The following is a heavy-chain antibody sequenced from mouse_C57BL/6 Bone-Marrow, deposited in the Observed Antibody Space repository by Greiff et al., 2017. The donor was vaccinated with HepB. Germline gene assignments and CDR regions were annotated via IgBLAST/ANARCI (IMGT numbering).Heavy chain of an antibody. CDR2: ISSGGSYT. CDR3: ARRDYGSSYYAMDY. Sequence: EVQRVESGGDLVKPGGSLKLSCAASGFTFSSYGMSWVRQTPDKRLEWVATISSGGSYTYYPDSVKGRFTISRDNAKNTLYLQMSSLKSEDTAMYYCARRDYGSSYYAMDYWGQGTSVTVSS. V-gene: IGHV5-6*01. J-gene: IGHJ4*01. D-gene: IGHD1-1*01. CDR1: GFTFSSYG.